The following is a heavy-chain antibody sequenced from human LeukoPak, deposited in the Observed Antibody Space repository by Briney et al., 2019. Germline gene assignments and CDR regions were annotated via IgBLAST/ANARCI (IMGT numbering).Heavy chain of an antibody. CDR3: ARGENTGGPDY. CDR2: INHSGST. V-gene: IGHV4-34*01. CDR1: GGSFSGYY. D-gene: IGHD2/OR15-2a*01. J-gene: IGHJ4*02. Sequence: SETLSLTCAVYGGSFSGYYWSWIRQPPGKGPEWIGEINHSGSTNYNPSLKSRVTISVDTSKNQFSLKLSSVTAADTAVYYCARGENTGGPDYWGQGTLVTVSS.